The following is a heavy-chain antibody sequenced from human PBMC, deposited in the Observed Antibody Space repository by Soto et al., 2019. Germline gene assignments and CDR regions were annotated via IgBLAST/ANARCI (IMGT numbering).Heavy chain of an antibody. CDR3: AKDWARFDY. CDR2: IKSDGSST. CDR1: RFTFSSFW. J-gene: IGHJ4*02. D-gene: IGHD7-27*01. Sequence: PGGSLRLSCAASRFTFSSFWFHWVRQAPGKGLVWVAHIKSDGSSTNYADSVKGRFTISRDNSKNTLYLQMNSLRAEDTAVYYCAKDWARFDYWGQGTLVTVSS. V-gene: IGHV3-74*01.